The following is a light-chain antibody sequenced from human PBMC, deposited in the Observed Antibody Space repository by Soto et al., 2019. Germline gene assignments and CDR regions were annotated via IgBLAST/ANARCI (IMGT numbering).Light chain of an antibody. V-gene: IGKV3-15*01. J-gene: IGKJ4*01. CDR3: QQFNNLPLT. Sequence: EIVMTQSPATLSVSPGERATLSCRASQSVSNNLAWYQQKPGQAPRLLIYAVSARATGIPARFSGSGSGTEFTLTISSLQSEDFAVCYCQQFNNLPLTCGGGTKVEIK. CDR1: QSVSNN. CDR2: AVS.